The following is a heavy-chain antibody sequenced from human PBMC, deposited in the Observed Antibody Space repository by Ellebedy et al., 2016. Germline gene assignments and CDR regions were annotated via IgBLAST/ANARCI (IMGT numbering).Heavy chain of an antibody. J-gene: IGHJ4*02. CDR3: ARHRRYNYGYFDF. CDR2: IYYSGSS. Sequence: SETLSLTCTISGGSISSYFWSWIRQPPGKGLEWIGYIYYSGSSTYNPSLKSRVTISADTSKNRLSLRLSSVTAADTAAYYCARHRRYNYGYFDFWGQGTLVTVSS. D-gene: IGHD3-10*01. V-gene: IGHV4-59*08. CDR1: GGSISSYF.